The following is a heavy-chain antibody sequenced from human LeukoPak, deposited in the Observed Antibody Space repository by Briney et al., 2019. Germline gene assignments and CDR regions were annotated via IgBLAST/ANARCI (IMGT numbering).Heavy chain of an antibody. CDR2: ISYDGSNK. CDR3: ARGAHYHDDYSGYFDY. D-gene: IGHD3-22*01. CDR1: GFTFSNFA. V-gene: IGHV3-30*09. J-gene: IGHJ4*02. Sequence: GGSLRLSCAASGFTFSNFAMHWVRQAPGKGLEWVAVISYDGSNKYYADSVKGRFAISRDNSKNTLYLQMNSLRAEDTAVYYCARGAHYHDDYSGYFDYWGQGTLVTVSS.